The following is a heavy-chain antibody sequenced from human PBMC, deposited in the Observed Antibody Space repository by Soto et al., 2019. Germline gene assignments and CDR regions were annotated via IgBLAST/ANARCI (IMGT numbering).Heavy chain of an antibody. CDR1: GFNFGAYA. D-gene: IGHD6-19*01. Sequence: EARLLESGGGLIQPGGSLRLSCEASGFNFGAYAMSWVRQAPGKGLEWVSGISGSSSGTYYTDSVKGRFTISRDNSKNTVYLQMNSLRGEDTAVYYCAKDRSENFWVYYYAMDVWGQGTAVTVSS. V-gene: IGHV3-23*01. CDR3: AKDRSENFWVYYYAMDV. J-gene: IGHJ6*02. CDR2: ISGSSSGT.